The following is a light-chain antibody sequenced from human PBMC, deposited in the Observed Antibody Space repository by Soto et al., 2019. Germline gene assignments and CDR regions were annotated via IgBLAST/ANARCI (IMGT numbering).Light chain of an antibody. CDR3: SSYGGTNNHVV. CDR2: EVS. Sequence: QLVLTQPPSASGSPGQSVTISCTGSSSDVGAYNYVSWFQQHPGEAPKVMIYEVSKRPSGVPDRFSGSKSGNTASLTVSGLQAEDEADYYCSSYGGTNNHVVFGGGTKLTVL. J-gene: IGLJ2*01. CDR1: SSDVGAYNY. V-gene: IGLV2-8*01.